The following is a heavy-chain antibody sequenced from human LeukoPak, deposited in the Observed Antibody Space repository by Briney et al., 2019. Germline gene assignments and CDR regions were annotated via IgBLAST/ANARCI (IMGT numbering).Heavy chain of an antibody. CDR2: INPNSGGT. J-gene: IGHJ4*02. CDR3: ARDLYGLEVDTAMVTDY. V-gene: IGHV1-2*02. Sequence: ASVKVSCKASGYTFTGYYMHWVRQAPGQGLEWMGWINPNSGGTNYAQKFQGRVTMTRDTSISTAYMELSRLRSDDTAAYYCARDLYGLEVDTAMVTDYWGQGTLVTVSS. CDR1: GYTFTGYY. D-gene: IGHD5-18*01.